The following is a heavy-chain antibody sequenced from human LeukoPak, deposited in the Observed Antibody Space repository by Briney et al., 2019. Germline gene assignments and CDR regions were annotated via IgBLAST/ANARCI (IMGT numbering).Heavy chain of an antibody. CDR3: ARDLGLRGVTNWFDP. V-gene: IGHV1-46*04. J-gene: IGHJ5*02. D-gene: IGHD3-10*01. Sequence: ASVKVSCKASAYTLSSYLMHWVRQAPGQGLEWMRLIDPSSGSTGYAQKLQGRVTTTRDTSTSTVYMELSSLRSEDTAVYYCARDLGLRGVTNWFDPWGQGTLVTVSS. CDR2: IDPSSGST. CDR1: AYTLSSYL.